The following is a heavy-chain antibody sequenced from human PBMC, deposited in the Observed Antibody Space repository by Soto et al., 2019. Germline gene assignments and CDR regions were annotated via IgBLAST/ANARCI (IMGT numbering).Heavy chain of an antibody. V-gene: IGHV3-23*01. J-gene: IGHJ4*02. CDR2: ISGSGGST. CDR3: AKDYVDIVATILDY. D-gene: IGHD5-12*01. CDR1: GFTFGDYA. Sequence: PGGSLRLSCTASGFTFGDYAMSWFRQAPGKGLEWVSAISGSGGSTYYADSVKGRFTISRDNSKNTLYLQMNSLRAEDTAVYYCAKDYVDIVATILDYWGQGTLVTVSS.